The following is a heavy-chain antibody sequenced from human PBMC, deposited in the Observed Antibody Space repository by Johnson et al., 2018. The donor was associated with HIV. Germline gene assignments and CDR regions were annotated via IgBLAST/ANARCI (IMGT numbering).Heavy chain of an antibody. D-gene: IGHD7-27*01. CDR1: GFTFSNYW. J-gene: IGHJ3*02. V-gene: IGHV3-30*02. CDR2: IRYDGSNK. Sequence: VQLVESGGGLVQPGGSLRLSCAASGFTFSNYWMHWVRQAPGKGLEWVAVIRYDGSNKYYEDAVKGRFTISRDNSKNTMYLQMNSLRAEDTAVYYCASTWGNAFDIWGQGTMVTVSS. CDR3: ASTWGNAFDI.